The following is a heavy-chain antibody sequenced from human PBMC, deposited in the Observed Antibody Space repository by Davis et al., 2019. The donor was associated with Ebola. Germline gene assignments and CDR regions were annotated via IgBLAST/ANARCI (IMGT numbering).Heavy chain of an antibody. CDR1: GFPFSFYA. CDR3: GFDF. Sequence: GESLKISCAASGFPFSFYAMSWVRQAPGKGLEWVSAISGSGGSTKYADSVKGRFTISRDNSKNTLYLQMNSLRAEDTAVYFCGFDFWGQGTLVTVSS. J-gene: IGHJ4*02. CDR2: ISGSGGST. V-gene: IGHV3-23*01.